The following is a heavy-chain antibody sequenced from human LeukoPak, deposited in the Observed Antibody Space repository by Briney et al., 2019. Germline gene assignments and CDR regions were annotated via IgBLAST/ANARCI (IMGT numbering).Heavy chain of an antibody. Sequence: SETLSLTCAVYGGSFSGYYWSWIRQPPGKGLEWIGEINHSGSTNYNPSLKSRVTISVDTSKNQFSLKLSSVTAADTAVYYCARHELLWFEELLTPGAFDIWGQGTMVTVSS. V-gene: IGHV4-34*01. J-gene: IGHJ3*02. CDR1: GGSFSGYY. CDR2: INHSGST. CDR3: ARHELLWFEELLTPGAFDI. D-gene: IGHD3-10*01.